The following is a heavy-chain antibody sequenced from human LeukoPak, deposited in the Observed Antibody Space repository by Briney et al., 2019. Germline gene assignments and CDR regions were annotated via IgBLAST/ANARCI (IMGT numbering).Heavy chain of an antibody. CDR2: ISAYNGNT. CDR3: ARAFTYYCYDSSGYYPLDY. J-gene: IGHJ4*02. V-gene: IGHV1-18*01. D-gene: IGHD3-22*01. CDR1: GYTFTSYG. Sequence: ASVKVSCKASGYTFTSYGISWVRQAPGQGLEWMGWISAYNGNTNYAQKLQGRVTMTTDTSTSTAYMELRSLRSDDTAVCYCARAFTYYCYDSSGYYPLDYWGQGTLVTVSS.